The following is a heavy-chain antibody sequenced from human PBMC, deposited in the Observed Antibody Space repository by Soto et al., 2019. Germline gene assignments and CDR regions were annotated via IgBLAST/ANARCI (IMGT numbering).Heavy chain of an antibody. V-gene: IGHV4-59*01. CDR1: APSISSSY. CDR2: IHHRGST. CDR3: ARVWGLDYIDS. D-gene: IGHD7-27*01. Sequence: PSETPTLTCPVSAPSISSSYLRWIWRPPGKGLEWIGYIHHRGSTKDNPSLKSRVTISVDTYKNQFSVKLSSVTAADTAVYYCARVWGLDYIDSWGQGNRVT. J-gene: IGHJ4*02.